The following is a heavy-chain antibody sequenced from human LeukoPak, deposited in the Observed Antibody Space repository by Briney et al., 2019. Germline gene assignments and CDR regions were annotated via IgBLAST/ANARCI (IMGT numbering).Heavy chain of an antibody. CDR1: GFTFGDYG. CDR2: IRSKAYGGTT. Sequence: GGSLRLSCTASGFTFGDYGMSWVRQAPGKGLEWVGFIRSKAYGGTTEYAASVKGRFTISRDDFKSIAYLQVNSLKTEDTAVYYCTGSFGELSFFAYWGQGTLVTVSS. J-gene: IGHJ4*02. D-gene: IGHD3-10*01. CDR3: TGSFGELSFFAY. V-gene: IGHV3-49*04.